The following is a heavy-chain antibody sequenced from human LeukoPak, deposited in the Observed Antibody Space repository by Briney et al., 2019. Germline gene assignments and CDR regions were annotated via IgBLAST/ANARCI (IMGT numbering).Heavy chain of an antibody. Sequence: SETLSLTCTVSGGSISSYYWSWIRQSPGKGLEWIGYIYYSGSTNYNPSLKSRVTISVDTSKNQFSLKLSSVTAADTAVYYCARGGAWRWGDSSGYSFDYWGQGTLVTVSS. V-gene: IGHV4-59*01. J-gene: IGHJ4*02. D-gene: IGHD3-22*01. CDR2: IYYSGST. CDR3: ARGGAWRWGDSSGYSFDY. CDR1: GGSISSYY.